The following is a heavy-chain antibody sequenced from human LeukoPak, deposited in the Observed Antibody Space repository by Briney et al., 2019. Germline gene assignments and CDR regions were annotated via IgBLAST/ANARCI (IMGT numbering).Heavy chain of an antibody. D-gene: IGHD3-22*01. Sequence: ASVKVSCKTSGYTFTSYYKHWVRQAPGQGLEWMGIINPSGGSTTYAQKFQGRVTMTRDTSTSTVYMELSSLRSEDTALYYCARGDVLDSSVYNWFDPWGQGTLVIVSS. CDR1: GYTFTSYY. V-gene: IGHV1-46*01. CDR3: ARGDVLDSSVYNWFDP. CDR2: INPSGGST. J-gene: IGHJ5*02.